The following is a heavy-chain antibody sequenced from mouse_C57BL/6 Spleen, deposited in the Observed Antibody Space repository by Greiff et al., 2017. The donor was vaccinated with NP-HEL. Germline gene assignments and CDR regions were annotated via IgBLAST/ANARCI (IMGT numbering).Heavy chain of an antibody. CDR2: IYPGDGDT. D-gene: IGHD1-1*01. J-gene: IGHJ2*01. CDR1: GYAFSSSW. V-gene: IGHV1-82*01. Sequence: VQVVESGPELVKPGASVKISCKASGYAFSSSWMNWVKQRPGKGLEWIGRIYPGDGDTNYNGKFKGKATLTADKSSSTAYMQLSSLTSEDSAVYFCARTVSYYFDYWGQGTTLTVSS. CDR3: ARTVSYYFDY.